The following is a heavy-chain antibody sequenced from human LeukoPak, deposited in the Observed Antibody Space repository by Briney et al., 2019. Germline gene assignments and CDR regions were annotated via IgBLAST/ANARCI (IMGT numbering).Heavy chain of an antibody. Sequence: PSETLSLTCTVSGGSISSYYWSWIRQPAGKGLEWIGRIYTSGSTNYNPSLKSRVTVSVDTSKNQFSLKLSSVTAADTAVYYCARDEYYDFWSGQKGGFDYWGQGTLVTVSS. V-gene: IGHV4-4*07. CDR2: IYTSGST. CDR3: ARDEYYDFWSGQKGGFDY. J-gene: IGHJ4*02. D-gene: IGHD3-3*01. CDR1: GGSISSYY.